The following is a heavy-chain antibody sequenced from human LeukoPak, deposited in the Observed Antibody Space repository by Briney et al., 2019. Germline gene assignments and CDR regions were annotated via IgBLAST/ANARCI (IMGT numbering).Heavy chain of an antibody. D-gene: IGHD3-9*01. V-gene: IGHV1-2*02. CDR2: INPNSGGT. J-gene: IGHJ4*02. CDR1: GYTFTGYY. CDR3: ARDYYDILTGYSYLDY. Sequence: ASVKVSCKASGYTFTGYYMHWVRQAPGQGLEWMGWINPNSGGTNYAQKFQGRVTMTRDTSISTAYMELSRLRSDDTAVYYCARDYYDILTGYSYLDYWGQGTLVTVSS.